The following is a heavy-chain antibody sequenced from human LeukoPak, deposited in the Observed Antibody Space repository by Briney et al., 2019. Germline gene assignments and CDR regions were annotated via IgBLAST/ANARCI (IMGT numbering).Heavy chain of an antibody. D-gene: IGHD2-15*01. V-gene: IGHV3-23*01. CDR3: AKGVVVAATPKNDAFDI. J-gene: IGHJ3*02. CDR1: GFTFSSYA. CDR2: ISGSGGST. Sequence: GGSLSLSCAASGFTFSSYAMSWVRLAPGKGLEWVSAISGSGGSTYYADSVKGRFTISRDNSKNTLYLQMNSLRAEDTAVYYCAKGVVVAATPKNDAFDIWGQGTMVTVSS.